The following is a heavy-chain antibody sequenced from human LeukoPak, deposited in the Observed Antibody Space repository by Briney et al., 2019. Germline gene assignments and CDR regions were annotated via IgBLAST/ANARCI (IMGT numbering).Heavy chain of an antibody. Sequence: ASVKVSCKASGYTFTGYYMHWVRQAPGQGLEWMGRINPNSGGTNYAQKFQGRVTMTRDTSISTAYMELSRLRSDDTAVYYCARGEAAISYYYYYMEVWGKGTTVTVSS. V-gene: IGHV1-2*06. CDR1: GYTFTGYY. J-gene: IGHJ6*03. CDR2: INPNSGGT. CDR3: ARGEAAISYYYYYMEV. D-gene: IGHD5-18*01.